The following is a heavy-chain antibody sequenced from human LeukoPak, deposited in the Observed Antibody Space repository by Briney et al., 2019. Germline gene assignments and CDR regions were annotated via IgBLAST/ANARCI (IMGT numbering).Heavy chain of an antibody. CDR1: GFTFDRFT. V-gene: IGHV3-43*01. J-gene: IGHJ4*02. CDR3: AKEVDCPSDCLFFYS. Sequence: GGSLRLSCAASGFTFDRFTIHWVRQTPGKGLEWVSLINRRGHTFYADSVKGRFTISRDNSRNSVFLQMNSLRPEDTALYHCAKEVDCPSDCLFFYSWGQGTLVTVSS. CDR2: INRRGHT. D-gene: IGHD2-21*02.